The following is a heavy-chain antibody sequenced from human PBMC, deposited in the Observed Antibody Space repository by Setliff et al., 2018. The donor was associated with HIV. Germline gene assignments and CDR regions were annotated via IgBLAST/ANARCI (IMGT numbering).Heavy chain of an antibody. V-gene: IGHV4-30-4*08. D-gene: IGHD3-22*01. J-gene: IGHJ5*02. Sequence: TLSLTCTVSGGSASNSRYYWSWIRQSPEKGLEWIGYTFHTGYTYYNPSLKSRIIISVDLSKNQLSLELTSVTAADTAMYYCASRIYYYDESRVLREEGFVPWGQGTLVTVSS. CDR1: GGSASNSRYY. CDR3: ASRIYYYDESRVLREEGFVP. CDR2: TFHTGYT.